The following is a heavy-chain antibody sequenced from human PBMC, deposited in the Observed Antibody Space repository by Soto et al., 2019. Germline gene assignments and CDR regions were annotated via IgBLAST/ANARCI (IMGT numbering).Heavy chain of an antibody. CDR2: ISVYNGNT. D-gene: IGHD1-26*01. CDR1: GYTFTSYG. V-gene: IGHV1-18*01. Sequence: ASVKVSCKASGYTFTSYGINWVRQAPGQRLEWMGWISVYNGNTNYAQKLQGRITMTTDTSTSTAYMELRSLRSDDTALYYCARLLLPANIVEATSSTNYYAMDVWGQGTTVTVSS. CDR3: ARLLLPANIVEATSSTNYYAMDV. J-gene: IGHJ6*02.